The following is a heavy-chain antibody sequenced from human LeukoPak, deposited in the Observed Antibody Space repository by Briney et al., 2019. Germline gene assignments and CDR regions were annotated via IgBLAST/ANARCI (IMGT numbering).Heavy chain of an antibody. CDR1: GFTFSSYA. J-gene: IGHJ5*02. Sequence: PGGSLRLSCLASGFTFSSYAMSWVRQAPGKGLECVSAISGSGVSTFYADSVKGRFTISRDNSRNTVYLQMNSLRVEDTAIYYCAKNMDRITMIRGVTASPTWFDPWGQGALVTVSS. CDR3: AKNMDRITMIRGVTASPTWFDP. D-gene: IGHD3-10*01. V-gene: IGHV3-23*01. CDR2: ISGSGVST.